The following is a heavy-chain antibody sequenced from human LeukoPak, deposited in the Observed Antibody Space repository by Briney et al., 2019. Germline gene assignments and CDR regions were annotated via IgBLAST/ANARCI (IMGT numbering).Heavy chain of an antibody. D-gene: IGHD3-3*01. CDR3: ARAPAFWSGLDY. Sequence: SETLSLTCTVSGGSIGSHYWSWIRQPAGKGLEWIGRIYISGNTNYNPSVKSRVTMSVDTSKNQFSLKLSSVTAADTAVYYCARAPAFWSGLDYWGQGTLVTVSS. CDR1: GGSIGSHY. V-gene: IGHV4-4*07. CDR2: IYISGNT. J-gene: IGHJ4*02.